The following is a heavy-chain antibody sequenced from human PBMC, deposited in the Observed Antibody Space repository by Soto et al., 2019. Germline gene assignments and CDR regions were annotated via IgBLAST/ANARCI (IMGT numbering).Heavy chain of an antibody. V-gene: IGHV4-61*01. Sequence: PSETLSLTCTVSGGSVSSGSYYWSWIRQPPGKGREGIGHIYYSGSTNYNPPLKSRVTIPVDTSKNQFSLKLSSVTAADTAVYYCAREGRAGYYDFWPGCSPSWFDPWGQGTLVTVSS. CDR1: GGSVSSGSYY. CDR3: AREGRAGYYDFWPGCSPSWFDP. D-gene: IGHD3-3*01. CDR2: IYYSGST. J-gene: IGHJ5*02.